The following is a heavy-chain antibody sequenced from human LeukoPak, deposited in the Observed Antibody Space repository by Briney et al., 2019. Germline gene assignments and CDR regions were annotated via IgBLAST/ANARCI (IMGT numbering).Heavy chain of an antibody. CDR3: ARTDWFLAFDI. Sequence: PSETLSLPCTVSGGSISSYYWSWIRQPAGKGLGWIGRIYTSGSTNYNPSLKSRVTMSVDTSKNQFSLKLSSVTAADTAVYYCARTDWFLAFDIWGQGTMVTVSS. CDR2: IYTSGST. CDR1: GGSISSYY. J-gene: IGHJ3*02. D-gene: IGHD3-9*01. V-gene: IGHV4-4*07.